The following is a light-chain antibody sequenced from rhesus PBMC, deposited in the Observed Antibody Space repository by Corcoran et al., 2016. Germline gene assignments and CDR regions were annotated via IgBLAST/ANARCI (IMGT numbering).Light chain of an antibody. CDR1: QGISSW. CDR2: HAS. Sequence: DIQMTQSPSSLSASVGDKVTITCHASQGISSWLAWYQQTPGKAPKPLIYHASSLQRVVPSRFRGIGPGTDYTLSISSLQPEDFATYYCQQYDDLPYSFGQGTKGEIK. CDR3: QQYDDLPYS. V-gene: IGKV1-19*01. J-gene: IGKJ2*01.